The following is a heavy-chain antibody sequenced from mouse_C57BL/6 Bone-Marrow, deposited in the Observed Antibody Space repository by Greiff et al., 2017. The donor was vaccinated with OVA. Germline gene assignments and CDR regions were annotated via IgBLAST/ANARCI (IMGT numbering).Heavy chain of an antibody. D-gene: IGHD5-5*01. V-gene: IGHV2-5*01. J-gene: IGHJ4*01. CDR3: AKTDYLYYAMAY. CDR1: GFSLTSYG. CDR2: IWRGGST. Sequence: VQVVESGPGLVQPSQSLSITCTVSGFSLTSYGVHWVRQSPGKGLEWLGVIWRGGSTDYNAAFMSRLGITKDYSNIQVFFQMNSLLADATAIYYCAKTDYLYYAMAYWGPGTSVPVSS.